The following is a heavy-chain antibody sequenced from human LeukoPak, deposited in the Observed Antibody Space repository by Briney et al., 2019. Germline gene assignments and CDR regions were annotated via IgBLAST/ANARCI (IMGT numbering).Heavy chain of an antibody. Sequence: PSGTLSLTCTVSGGSISSGSYYWGWIRQPPGKGLEWIGSIYYSGSTYYNPSLKSRVTISVDTSSNQFSLKLSSVTAADMAVYYCARHGAMTGNFQHWGQGTLVTVSS. CDR2: IYYSGST. CDR3: ARHGAMTGNFQH. CDR1: GGSISSGSYY. D-gene: IGHD3-9*01. V-gene: IGHV4-39*01. J-gene: IGHJ1*01.